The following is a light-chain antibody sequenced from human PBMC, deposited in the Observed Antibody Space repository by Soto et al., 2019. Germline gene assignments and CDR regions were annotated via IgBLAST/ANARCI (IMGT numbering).Light chain of an antibody. J-gene: IGKJ1*01. Sequence: EIVLTHSPGTLSLSPGDIATLSCRSSQSVSRSYLGWYQQKPGQAPRLLMYGASIRAAGVQDRFSGSGSGTEFTLTISRMEHEDFTVYYCHNYETFGQGTKVDIK. CDR3: HNYET. V-gene: IGKV3-20*01. CDR1: QSVSRSY. CDR2: GAS.